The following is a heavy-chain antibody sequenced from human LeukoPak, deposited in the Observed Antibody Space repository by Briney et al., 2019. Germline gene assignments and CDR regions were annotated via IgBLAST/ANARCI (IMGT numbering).Heavy chain of an antibody. V-gene: IGHV4-59*01. CDR2: IFHNGRT. J-gene: IGHJ5*02. Sequence: PSETLSLTCTVSGAAINGYYWTWIRQPPGKGLEWIGNIFHNGRTNFNPSLKSRVTMSVEASKSQFSLRLSSVTAADTAVYYCARVFLEWLSSVGPWGQGTLVTVSS. CDR1: GAAINGYY. CDR3: ARVFLEWLSSVGP. D-gene: IGHD3-3*01.